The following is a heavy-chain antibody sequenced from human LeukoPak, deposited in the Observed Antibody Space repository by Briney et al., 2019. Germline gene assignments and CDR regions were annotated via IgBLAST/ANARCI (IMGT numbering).Heavy chain of an antibody. J-gene: IGHJ4*02. CDR2: ISGSGSTI. Sequence: GGSLRLSCAASGFTFSDYYMSWIRQAPGKGLEWVSYISGSGSTIYYADSVKGRFTISRDNAKNSLYLQMNSLRAEDTAVYYCARGDLRLGDLPPFDYWGQGTLVTVSS. V-gene: IGHV3-11*04. D-gene: IGHD3-16*01. CDR1: GFTFSDYY. CDR3: ARGDLRLGDLPPFDY.